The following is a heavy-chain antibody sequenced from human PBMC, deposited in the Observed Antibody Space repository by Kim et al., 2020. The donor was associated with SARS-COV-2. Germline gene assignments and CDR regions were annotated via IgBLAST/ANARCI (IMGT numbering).Heavy chain of an antibody. Sequence: NPSLKNRVTISGDTSKNQFSLKRSSVTAADTAVYYCASDYYDSSGYYLDWGQGTLVTVSS. D-gene: IGHD3-22*01. J-gene: IGHJ4*02. CDR3: ASDYYDSSGYYLD. V-gene: IGHV4-34*01.